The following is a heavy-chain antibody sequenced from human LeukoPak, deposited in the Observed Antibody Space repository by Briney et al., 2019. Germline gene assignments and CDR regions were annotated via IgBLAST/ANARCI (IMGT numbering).Heavy chain of an antibody. V-gene: IGHV5-51*01. CDR2: IYPGDSDT. J-gene: IGHJ3*02. Sequence: GESLKISCKGSGYSFTGYWIGWVRQMPGKGLEWMGIIYPGDSDTRYSPSFQGQVTISADKSISTAYLQWSSLKASDTAMYYCARVGYCSGGSCHKAFDIWGQGTMVTVSS. CDR1: GYSFTGYW. D-gene: IGHD2-15*01. CDR3: ARVGYCSGGSCHKAFDI.